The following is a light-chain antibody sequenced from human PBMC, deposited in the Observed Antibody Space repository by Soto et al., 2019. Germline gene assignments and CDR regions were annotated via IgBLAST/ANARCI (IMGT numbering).Light chain of an antibody. CDR2: GAS. CDR3: QQYNNWWT. V-gene: IGKV3-15*01. CDR1: QSVSSN. J-gene: IGKJ1*01. Sequence: EIVMTQSPATLSVSPGERATLSSRASQSVSSNLAWYQQKPGQAPRLLIYGASTRATGIPARFSGSGSGTEFTLTISSLQSEDFAVYYCQQYNNWWTFGHGTKVEIK.